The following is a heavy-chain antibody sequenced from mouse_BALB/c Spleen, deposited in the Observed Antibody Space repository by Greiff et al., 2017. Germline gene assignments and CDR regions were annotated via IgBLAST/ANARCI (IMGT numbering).Heavy chain of an antibody. D-gene: IGHD2-1*01. CDR1: GFTFSSFG. CDR3: ARSGNYRYAMDY. CDR2: ISSGSSTI. J-gene: IGHJ4*01. Sequence: EVHLVESGGGLVQPGGSRKLSCAASGFTFSSFGMHWVRQAPEKGLEWVAYISSGSSTIYYADTVKGRFTISRDNPKNTLFLQMTSLRSEDTAMYYCARSGNYRYAMDYWGQGTSVTVSS. V-gene: IGHV5-17*02.